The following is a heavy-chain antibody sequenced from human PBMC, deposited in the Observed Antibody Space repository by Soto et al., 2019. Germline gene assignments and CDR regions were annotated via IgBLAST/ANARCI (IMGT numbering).Heavy chain of an antibody. CDR2: INSDGSST. J-gene: IGHJ4*02. CDR1: GFTFSSYW. V-gene: IGHV3-74*01. D-gene: IGHD6-19*01. Sequence: GGSLRLSCAASGFTFSSYWMHWVRQAPGKGLVWVSRINSDGSSTSYADSVKGRFTISRDNAKNTLYLQMNSLRAEDTAVYYCARDRYSSGWLPNDFDYWGQGTLVTVSS. CDR3: ARDRYSSGWLPNDFDY.